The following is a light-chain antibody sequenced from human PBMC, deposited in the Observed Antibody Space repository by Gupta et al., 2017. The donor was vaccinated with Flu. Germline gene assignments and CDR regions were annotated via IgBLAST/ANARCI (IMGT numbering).Light chain of an antibody. V-gene: IGKV1-12*01. CDR3: QQAYCFPHP. CDR1: QAISTW. CDR2: GAT. J-gene: IGKJ4*01. Sequence: VDSVTITCWACQAISTWLAWYQQKPEKAPKILIYGATNLQCRVPSRISCSGLATDFTLTIRSLQPEDFANYYCQQAYCFPHPFGEGRKVE.